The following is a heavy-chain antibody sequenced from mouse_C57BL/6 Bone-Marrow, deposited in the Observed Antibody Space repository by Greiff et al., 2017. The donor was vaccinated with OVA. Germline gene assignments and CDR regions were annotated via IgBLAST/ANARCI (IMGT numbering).Heavy chain of an antibody. V-gene: IGHV1-61*01. CDR3: AREGGTKYFDY. Sequence: QVQLQQSGAELVRPGSSVKLSCKASGYTFTSYWMDWVKQRPGQGLEWIGNIYPSDSETHYNQQFKDKATLTVDKSSSTAYMQLSSLTSEDSAVYYCAREGGTKYFDYWGQGTTLTVSS. J-gene: IGHJ2*01. D-gene: IGHD2-14*01. CDR2: IYPSDSET. CDR1: GYTFTSYW.